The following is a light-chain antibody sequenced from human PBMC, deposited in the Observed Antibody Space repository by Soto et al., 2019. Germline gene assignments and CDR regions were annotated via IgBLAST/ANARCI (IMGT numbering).Light chain of an antibody. J-gene: IGLJ3*02. CDR3: AAWDDSLSGWV. CDR2: RNN. CDR1: SSNIGSNY. Sequence: QSVLTHPPSASGTPGQRVTISCYGSSSNIGSNYVYWYQQLPGTAPKLLIYRNNQRPSGVPDRFSGSKSGTSASLAISGLRSEDEADYYCAAWDDSLSGWVFGGGTKLTVL. V-gene: IGLV1-47*01.